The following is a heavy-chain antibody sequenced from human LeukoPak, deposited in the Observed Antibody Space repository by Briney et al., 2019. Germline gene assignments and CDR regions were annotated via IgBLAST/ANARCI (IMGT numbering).Heavy chain of an antibody. CDR2: IYHSGST. J-gene: IGHJ5*02. V-gene: IGHV4-38-2*02. Sequence: SETLSLTCTVSGYSISSGYYWGWIRPPPGKGLEWIGIIYHSGSTYHNPSLKSRVTISVDTSKNQFSLKLSSVTAADTAVYYCARETTGTTFSWFDPWGQGTLVTVSS. CDR3: ARETTGTTFSWFDP. D-gene: IGHD1-7*01. CDR1: GYSISSGYY.